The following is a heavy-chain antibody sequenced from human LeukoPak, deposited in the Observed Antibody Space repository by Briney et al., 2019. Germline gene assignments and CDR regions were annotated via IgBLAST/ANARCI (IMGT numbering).Heavy chain of an antibody. V-gene: IGHV1-2*02. CDR3: ARGELIRSGSYRRWFDP. D-gene: IGHD1-26*01. CDR1: GYTFTGYY. J-gene: IGHJ5*02. Sequence: GASVKVSCKASGYTFTGYYMHWVRQAPGQGLEWMGWINPNSGGTNYAQKFQGRVTMTRDTSISTAYMELSRLRSDDTAVYYCARGELIRSGSYRRWFDPWGQGTLVTLSS. CDR2: INPNSGGT.